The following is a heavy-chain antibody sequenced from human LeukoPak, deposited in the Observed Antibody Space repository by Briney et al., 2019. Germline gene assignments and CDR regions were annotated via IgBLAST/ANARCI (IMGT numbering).Heavy chain of an antibody. CDR2: INHSGST. D-gene: IGHD6-13*01. CDR3: ARDESSSWYMDV. V-gene: IGHV4-34*01. Sequence: SETLSPTCAVYGGSFSGYYWSWIRQPPGKGLEWIGEINHSGSTNYNPSLKSRVTISVDTSKSQFSLKLSSVTAADTAVYYCARDESSSWYMDVWGKGTTVTVSS. CDR1: GGSFSGYY. J-gene: IGHJ6*03.